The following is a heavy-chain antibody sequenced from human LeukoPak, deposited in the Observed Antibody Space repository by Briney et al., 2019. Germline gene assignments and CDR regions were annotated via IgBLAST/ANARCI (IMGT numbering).Heavy chain of an antibody. V-gene: IGHV1-46*01. D-gene: IGHD4-23*01. Sequence: ASVKVSCKASGYTFTSYYMHWVRQAPGQGLEWMGIINPSGGSTSYAQKFQGRVTMTRDTSTSTVYMELSSLRSEDTAVYYCARGDYGGNPGLGFDYWGQGTLVTVSS. CDR3: ARGDYGGNPGLGFDY. CDR1: GYTFTSYY. CDR2: INPSGGST. J-gene: IGHJ4*02.